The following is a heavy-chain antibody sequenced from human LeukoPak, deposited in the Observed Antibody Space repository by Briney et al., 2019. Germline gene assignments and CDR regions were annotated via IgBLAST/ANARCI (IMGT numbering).Heavy chain of an antibody. Sequence: PGRSLRLSCAASGFTFDDYAMHWVRQAPGKGLEWVSGISWNSGSIGYADSVKGRFTISRDNAKNSLYLQMNSLRAEDTALYYCAKSLSYYYDSSGGGAFVIWGQGTMVTVSS. CDR2: ISWNSGSI. CDR3: AKSLSYYYDSSGGGAFVI. CDR1: GFTFDDYA. D-gene: IGHD3-22*01. V-gene: IGHV3-9*01. J-gene: IGHJ3*02.